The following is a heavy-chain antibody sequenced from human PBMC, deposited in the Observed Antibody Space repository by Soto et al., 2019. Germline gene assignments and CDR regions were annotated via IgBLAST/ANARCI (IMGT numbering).Heavy chain of an antibody. D-gene: IGHD6-6*01. V-gene: IGHV4-31*03. CDR3: ARDSAIAARAFDI. J-gene: IGHJ3*02. CDR2: IHYTGST. Sequence: SETLSLTCTVSSGTISSGGYHWSWIRQHPGKGLELIGYIHYTGSTYYNPSLKSRLTISVDTSKNQFSLRLSSVTAADTAVYYCARDSAIAARAFDIWGRGTMVTVSS. CDR1: SGTISSGGYH.